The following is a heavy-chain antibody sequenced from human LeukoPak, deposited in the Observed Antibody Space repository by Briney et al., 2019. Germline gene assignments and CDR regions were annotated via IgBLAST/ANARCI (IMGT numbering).Heavy chain of an antibody. Sequence: PSETLSLTCTVSGGSISSGDYYWGWIRQPPVVGLEWIGSIYYSGTTYYNPSLKSRVTISVDTSKNQFSLKMSSVTAADTAVYYCARVSWYYYDSSGRNYYYYSMDVWGQGTTVTVSS. J-gene: IGHJ6*02. CDR3: ARVSWYYYDSSGRNYYYYSMDV. D-gene: IGHD3-22*01. CDR1: GGSISSGDYY. CDR2: IYYSGTT. V-gene: IGHV4-39*01.